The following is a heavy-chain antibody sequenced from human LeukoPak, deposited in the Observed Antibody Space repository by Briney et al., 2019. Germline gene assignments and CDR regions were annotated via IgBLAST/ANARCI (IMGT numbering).Heavy chain of an antibody. CDR2: INPNSGGT. CDR3: ARDQDDLDFDY. V-gene: IGHV1-2*02. D-gene: IGHD2-15*01. J-gene: IGHJ4*02. CDR1: GYIFTGYY. Sequence: ASVKVSCKASGYIFTGYYIQWVRQAPGQGLEWMGWINPNSGGTNYAQKFQGRVTMTRDTSISTAYMELSRLRSDDTAVYYCARDQDDLDFDYWGQGTLVTVSS.